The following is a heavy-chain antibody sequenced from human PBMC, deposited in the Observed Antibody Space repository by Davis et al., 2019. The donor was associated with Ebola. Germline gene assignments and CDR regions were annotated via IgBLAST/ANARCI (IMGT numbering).Heavy chain of an antibody. J-gene: IGHJ5*02. CDR1: GGSISSSNW. CDR2: IYHSWST. V-gene: IGHV4-4*02. D-gene: IGHD3-22*01. Sequence: SETLSLTCAVSGGSISSSNWWSWVRQPPGKGLEWIGEIYHSWSTNYNPSLKSRVTISVDKSKNQFSLKLSSVTAADTAVYYCARHQGSYYYDSSGYSLRTNWFDPWGQGTLVTVSS. CDR3: ARHQGSYYYDSSGYSLRTNWFDP.